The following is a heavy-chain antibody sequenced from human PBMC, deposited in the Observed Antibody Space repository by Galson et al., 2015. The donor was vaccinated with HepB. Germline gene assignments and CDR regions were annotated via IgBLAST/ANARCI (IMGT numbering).Heavy chain of an antibody. CDR2: INPSDSNT. J-gene: IGHJ6*02. D-gene: IGHD6-19*01. CDR1: GYSFSSYW. Sequence: QSGAEVKKPGESLRISCKGSGYSFSSYWITWVRQMPGKGLEWMGRINPSDSNTNYSPSFQGHVTISADKSSATAYLQWSSLKASDTAMYYCARPRYSNGWYGMDLWGQGTTVTVSS. CDR3: ARPRYSNGWYGMDL. V-gene: IGHV5-10-1*01.